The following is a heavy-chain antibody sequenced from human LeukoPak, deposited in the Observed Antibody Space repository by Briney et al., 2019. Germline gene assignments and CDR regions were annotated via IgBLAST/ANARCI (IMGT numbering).Heavy chain of an antibody. D-gene: IGHD2/OR15-2a*01. J-gene: IGHJ4*02. CDR2: INPNSGGT. CDR3: ARDLPHTHFYEGGDY. Sequence: GSSVKVSCKASGGTFSSYAISWVRQAPGQGLEWMGWINPNSGGTNYAQKFQGRVTMTRDTSISTVYMELSRLRSDDTAVYYCARDLPHTHFYEGGDYWGQGTLVTVSS. V-gene: IGHV1-2*02. CDR1: GGTFSSYA.